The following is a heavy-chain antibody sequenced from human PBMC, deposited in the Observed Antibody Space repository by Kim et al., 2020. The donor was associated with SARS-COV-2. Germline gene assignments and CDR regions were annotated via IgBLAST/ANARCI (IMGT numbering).Heavy chain of an antibody. J-gene: IGHJ1*01. Sequence: SETLSLTCAVYGGSFSGYYWSWIRQPPGKGLEWIGEINHSGSTNYNPSLKSRVTISVDTSKNQFSLKLSSVTAADTAVYYCARNAVKQQLPRVFQHWGQGTLVTVSS. CDR3: ARNAVKQQLPRVFQH. D-gene: IGHD6-13*01. CDR1: GGSFSGYY. CDR2: INHSGST. V-gene: IGHV4-34*01.